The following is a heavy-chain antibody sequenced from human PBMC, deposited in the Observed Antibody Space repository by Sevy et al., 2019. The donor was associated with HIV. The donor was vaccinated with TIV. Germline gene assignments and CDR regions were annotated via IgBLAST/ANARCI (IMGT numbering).Heavy chain of an antibody. V-gene: IGHV3-15*01. J-gene: IGHJ4*02. CDR3: TTGAWELPTSFDY. CDR2: IKSKTDGGTT. CDR1: GFTFSNAW. Sequence: GGSLRLSCAASGFTFSNAWMSWVRQSPGKGLEWVGGIKSKTDGGTTDYAAPVKGRFTISIDDSKNTLYLQMNSLKTEDTAVYYCTTGAWELPTSFDYWGQGTLVTVSS. D-gene: IGHD1-26*01.